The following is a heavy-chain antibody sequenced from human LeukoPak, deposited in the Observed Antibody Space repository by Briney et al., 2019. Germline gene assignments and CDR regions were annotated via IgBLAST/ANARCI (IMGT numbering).Heavy chain of an antibody. J-gene: IGHJ4*02. D-gene: IGHD3-22*01. CDR1: GFTFSSYA. CDR2: ISGSGGST. V-gene: IGHV3-23*01. CDR3: AKVRGTMIVVVTALFDY. Sequence: GGSLRLSCAASGFTFSSYAMSWVRQAPGKGLEWVSAISGSGGSTYYADSVKGRFTISRDNSKNTLYLQMNSLRAEDTAVYYCAKVRGTMIVVVTALFDYWGQGTLVTVSS.